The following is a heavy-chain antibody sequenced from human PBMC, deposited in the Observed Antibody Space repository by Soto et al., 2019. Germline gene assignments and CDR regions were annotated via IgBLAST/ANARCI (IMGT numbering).Heavy chain of an antibody. Sequence: ASETLSLTCAVYGGSFSGYYWSWIRQPPGKGLEWIGEINHSGSTNYNPSLKSRVTISVDTSKTQFSLKMNSVTAADTAVYFCGGQDYGAKGYYFENWGQGALVTVS. J-gene: IGHJ4*02. CDR1: GGSFSGYY. V-gene: IGHV4-34*01. D-gene: IGHD4-17*01. CDR2: INHSGST. CDR3: GGQDYGAKGYYFEN.